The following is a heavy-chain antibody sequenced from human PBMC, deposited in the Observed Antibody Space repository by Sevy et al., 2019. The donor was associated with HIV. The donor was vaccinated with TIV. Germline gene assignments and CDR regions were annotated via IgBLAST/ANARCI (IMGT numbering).Heavy chain of an antibody. CDR2: LSFGGGEI. V-gene: IGHV3-23*01. D-gene: IGHD2-8*01. CDR1: GFTLSKYS. CDR3: AREGCTKPHDY. Sequence: GGSLRLSCAASGFTLSKYSMSWVRQPPGKGLEWVSTLSFGGGEINHADSVKGRFTISRDNSKNSLYRQMNNLRAEDTAVYYCAREGCTKPHDYWGQGTLVTVSS. J-gene: IGHJ4*02.